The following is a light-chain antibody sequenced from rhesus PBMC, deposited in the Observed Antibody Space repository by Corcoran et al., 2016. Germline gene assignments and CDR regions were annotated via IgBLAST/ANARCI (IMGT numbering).Light chain of an antibody. CDR2: KAS. V-gene: IGKV1-74*01. Sequence: DIQMTQSPSSLSASVGDRVTITCRASENVNNYLNWYQQKPGNTPKLLIYKASPLQSGVPSRFSGSGSGTDYTFTISSLQPADVATYYCQHGYGTPFTFGPGTKLDIK. CDR1: ENVNNY. CDR3: QHGYGTPFT. J-gene: IGKJ3*01.